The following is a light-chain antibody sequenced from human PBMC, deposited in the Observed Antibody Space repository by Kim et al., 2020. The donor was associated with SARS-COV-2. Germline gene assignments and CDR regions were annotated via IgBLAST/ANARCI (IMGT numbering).Light chain of an antibody. Sequence: PGGTVTLTCASSTGDLTSGYYPNWFQQKPGQAPRALIYSTSKKHSWTPARFSGSLLGGKAALTLSGVQPEDEAEYYCLVYSGGVQLVGGGTKLTVL. CDR1: TGDLTSGYY. CDR2: STS. V-gene: IGLV7-43*01. CDR3: LVYSGGVQL. J-gene: IGLJ2*01.